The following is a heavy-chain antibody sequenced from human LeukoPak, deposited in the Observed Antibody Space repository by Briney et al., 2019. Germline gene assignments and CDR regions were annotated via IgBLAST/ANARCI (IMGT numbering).Heavy chain of an antibody. CDR2: INHSGST. CDR1: GGSFSGYY. CDR3: GRGVTHLDYGGNSFDY. J-gene: IGHJ4*02. V-gene: IGHV4-34*01. Sequence: PSETLSLTCAVYGGSFSGYYWSWIRQPPGKGLEWIGEINHSGSTNYNPSLKSRVTISVDTSKNQFPLKLSSVTAADTAVYYCGRGVTHLDYGGNSFDYWGQGTLVTVSS. D-gene: IGHD4-23*01.